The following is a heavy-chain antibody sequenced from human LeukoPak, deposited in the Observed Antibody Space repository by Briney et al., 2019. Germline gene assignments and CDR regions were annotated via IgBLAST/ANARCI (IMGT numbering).Heavy chain of an antibody. D-gene: IGHD2-15*01. Sequence: GRSLRLSCAASGFTFSSYSMNWVRQAPGKGLEWVSSISSSSSYIFYADSVKGRFTISRDNSKNALYLQMNSLRAEDTAVYYCARNRPNCSGGSCYTRPSLFKLSNWFDPWGQGTLVTVSS. V-gene: IGHV3-21*01. CDR2: ISSSSSYI. CDR3: ARNRPNCSGGSCYTRPSLFKLSNWFDP. CDR1: GFTFSSYS. J-gene: IGHJ5*02.